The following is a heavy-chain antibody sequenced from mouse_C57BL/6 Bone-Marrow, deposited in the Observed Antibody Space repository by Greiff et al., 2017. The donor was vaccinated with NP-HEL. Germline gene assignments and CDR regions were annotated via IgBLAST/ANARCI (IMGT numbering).Heavy chain of an antibody. CDR2: ISGGGGNT. Sequence: EVHLVESGGGLVKPGGSLKLSCAASGFTFSSYTMSWVRQTPEKRLEWVATISGGGGNTYYPDSVKGRFTISRDNAKNTLYLQMSSLRSEDTALYYCARHERWLLDMDYWGQGTSVTVSS. CDR3: ARHERWLLDMDY. J-gene: IGHJ4*01. CDR1: GFTFSSYT. V-gene: IGHV5-9*01. D-gene: IGHD2-3*01.